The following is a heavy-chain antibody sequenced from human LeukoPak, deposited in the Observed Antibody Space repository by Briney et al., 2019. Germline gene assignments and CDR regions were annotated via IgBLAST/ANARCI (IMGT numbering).Heavy chain of an antibody. Sequence: GRSLRLSCAASGFSFNSYPMHWVRQAPGKGLEWAAVISNDGNNKYHADSVKGRFTISRDNSNNTLSLQMNGLRVEDTAVYYCARPDDSESFYRANHYWGRGTLVTVS. CDR1: GFSFNSYP. CDR2: ISNDGNNK. D-gene: IGHD3-10*01. CDR3: ARPDDSESFYRANHY. J-gene: IGHJ4*02. V-gene: IGHV3-30*04.